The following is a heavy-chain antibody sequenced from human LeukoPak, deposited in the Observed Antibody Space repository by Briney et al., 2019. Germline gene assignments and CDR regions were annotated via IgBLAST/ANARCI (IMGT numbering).Heavy chain of an antibody. CDR3: ARGATHGDYDY. CDR2: IYHSGST. Sequence: PSETLSLTCAVSGGSISSGGYSWSWIRQPPGKGLEWIGYIYHSGSTYYNPSLKSRVTISVDRSKNQFSLKLSSVTAADTAVYYCARGATHGDYDYWGQGTLVTVSS. CDR1: GGSISSGGYS. D-gene: IGHD4-17*01. J-gene: IGHJ4*02. V-gene: IGHV4-30-2*01.